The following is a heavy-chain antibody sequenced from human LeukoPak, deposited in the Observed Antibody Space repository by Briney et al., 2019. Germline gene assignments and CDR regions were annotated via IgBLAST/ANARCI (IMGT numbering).Heavy chain of an antibody. CDR1: GGSISSSSYY. J-gene: IGHJ6*03. Sequence: SETQSLTCTVSGGSISSSSYYWGWIRQPPGKGLEWIGSIYYSGSTYYNPSLKSRVTISVDTSKNQFSLKLSSVTAADTAVYYCARSYGSGDGYYYYYMDVWGKGTTVTISS. V-gene: IGHV4-39*01. CDR3: ARSYGSGDGYYYYYMDV. D-gene: IGHD3-10*01. CDR2: IYYSGST.